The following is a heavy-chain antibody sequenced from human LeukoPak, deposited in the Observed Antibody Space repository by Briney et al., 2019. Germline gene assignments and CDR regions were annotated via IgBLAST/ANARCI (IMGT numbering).Heavy chain of an antibody. J-gene: IGHJ4*02. D-gene: IGHD6-6*01. CDR1: GFTLSRNW. CDR3: ARESFAARWD. CDR2: IKQDGSEK. V-gene: IGHV3-7*01. Sequence: GGSLRLSCVASGFTLSRNWMSWVRQAPGKGLEWVANIKQDGSEKYYVDSVKDRFTISRDNAKNSLYLQMNSLTAEDTAVYYCARESFAARWDWGQGTLVTVSS.